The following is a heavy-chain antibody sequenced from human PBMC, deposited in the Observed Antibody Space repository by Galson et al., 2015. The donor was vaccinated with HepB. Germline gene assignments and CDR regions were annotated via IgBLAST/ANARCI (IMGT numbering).Heavy chain of an antibody. CDR2: IAITGDT. CDR3: ARDLNWAFDY. D-gene: IGHD3-16*01. Sequence: SLRLSCAISGFTFSSYSVNWVRQAPGKGLEWISYIAITGDTYFADSVKGRFTISRDSAENSLNLQMNGLRVEDTAVYYCARDLNWAFDYWGQGILVTVSS. V-gene: IGHV3-48*01. J-gene: IGHJ4*02. CDR1: GFTFSSYS.